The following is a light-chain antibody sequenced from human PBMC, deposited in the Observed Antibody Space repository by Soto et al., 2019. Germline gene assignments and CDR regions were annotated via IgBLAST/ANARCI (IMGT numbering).Light chain of an antibody. CDR2: KDS. V-gene: IGLV3-25*02. J-gene: IGLJ3*02. CDR3: QSADSSGTYRV. Sequence: SYELTQPPSVSVSPGQTARITCSGDALPKLYGFWYQQKPGQAPVLVIYKDSERPSGIPERFSASRSGTTVTLTISGVQAEDEADYYCQSADSSGTYRVFGGGTKVTVL. CDR1: ALPKLY.